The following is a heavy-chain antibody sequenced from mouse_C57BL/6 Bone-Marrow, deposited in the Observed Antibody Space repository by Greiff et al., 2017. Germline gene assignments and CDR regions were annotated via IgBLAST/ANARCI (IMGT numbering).Heavy chain of an antibody. D-gene: IGHD2-3*01. CDR2: SRNKANDYTT. Sequence: DVKLVESGGGLVQSGRSLRLSCATSGFTFSDFYMEWVRQAPGKGLEWIAASRNKANDYTTEYSASVKGRFIVSRDTSQSILYLQMNALRAEDTAIYYCARDAGWLLSNWYFDVWGTGTTVTVSS. CDR3: ARDAGWLLSNWYFDV. V-gene: IGHV7-1*01. J-gene: IGHJ1*03. CDR1: GFTFSDFY.